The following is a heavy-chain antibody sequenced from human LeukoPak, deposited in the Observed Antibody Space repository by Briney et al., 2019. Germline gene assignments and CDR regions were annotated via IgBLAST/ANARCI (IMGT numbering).Heavy chain of an antibody. D-gene: IGHD3-9*01. CDR1: GDSISSGSYY. Sequence: PSQTLSLTCTVSGDSISSGSYYWSWIRQPAGKGLEWIGRIYTSGSTNYNPSLKSRVTISVDTSKNQFSLKLSSVTAADTAVYYCARHFTRYFDSAYDYWGQGTLVTVSS. CDR3: ARHFTRYFDSAYDY. V-gene: IGHV4-61*02. CDR2: IYTSGST. J-gene: IGHJ4*02.